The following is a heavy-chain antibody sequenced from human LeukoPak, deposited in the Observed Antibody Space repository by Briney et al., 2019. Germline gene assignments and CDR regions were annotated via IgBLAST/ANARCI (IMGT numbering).Heavy chain of an antibody. CDR1: GFTVSGNY. V-gene: IGHV3-53*01. CDR3: ARDARPVYGDYDDGLDV. J-gene: IGHJ6*04. D-gene: IGHD4-17*01. CDR2: IYSGANT. Sequence: GGSLRLSCAASGFTVSGNYMSWVRQAPGKGLEWCSVIYSGANTYYADSVKGRFTNSRGNSKNTLYLQMNRLRAEDTAAYYCARDARPVYGDYDDGLDVWGKGTTVTVSS.